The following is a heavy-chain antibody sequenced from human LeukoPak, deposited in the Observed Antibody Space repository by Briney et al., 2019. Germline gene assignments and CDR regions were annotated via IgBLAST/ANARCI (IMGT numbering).Heavy chain of an antibody. CDR1: GFTFSSYS. J-gene: IGHJ4*02. CDR3: ARDPESGYHYFNY. CDR2: ISSGSSTT. D-gene: IGHD3-3*01. Sequence: GGSLRLSCAASGFTFSSYSMNWVRQAPGKGLEWVSYISSGSSTTYYADSVKGRFTISKDNAKNSLFLQMNSLRAEDTAVYYCARDPESGYHYFNYWGQGTLVTVSS. V-gene: IGHV3-48*01.